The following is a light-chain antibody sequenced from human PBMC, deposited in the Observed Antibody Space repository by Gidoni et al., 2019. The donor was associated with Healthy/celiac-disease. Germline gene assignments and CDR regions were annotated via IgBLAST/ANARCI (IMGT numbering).Light chain of an antibody. Sequence: ELVMTQSPATLSVSPGESATLSCRASQSVSSNLAWYQQKPGQAPRLLIYGASTRATGIPARFSGSGSGTECTLTISSLQSEDFAVDYCQQYNNWPPLTFGGXTKVEIK. CDR1: QSVSSN. J-gene: IGKJ4*01. CDR3: QQYNNWPPLT. CDR2: GAS. V-gene: IGKV3-15*01.